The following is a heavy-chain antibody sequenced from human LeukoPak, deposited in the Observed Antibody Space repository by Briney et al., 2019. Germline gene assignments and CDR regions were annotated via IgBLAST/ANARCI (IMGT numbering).Heavy chain of an antibody. CDR2: ISAYNGNT. D-gene: IGHD2-2*01. Sequence: ASVKVSCKASGYTFTSYDINWVRQAPGQGLEWMGWISAYNGNTNYAQKLQGRGTMTTDTSTSTAYMELRSLRSDDTAVYYCARDNIVVVPAAPPGPPDDYWGQGTLVTVSS. CDR1: GYTFTSYD. V-gene: IGHV1-18*01. J-gene: IGHJ4*02. CDR3: ARDNIVVVPAAPPGPPDDY.